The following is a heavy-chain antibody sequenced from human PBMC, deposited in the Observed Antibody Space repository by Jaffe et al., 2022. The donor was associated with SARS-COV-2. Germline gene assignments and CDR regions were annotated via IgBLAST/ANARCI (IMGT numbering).Heavy chain of an antibody. CDR3: ARECLREYCAGDCYRDFDY. V-gene: IGHV3-49*03. Sequence: EVQLVESGGGLVQPGRSLRLSCTASGFTFGDYAMSWFRQAPGKGLEWVGFIRSNLYGGTTQYAASVRGTFSISRDDSKSIAYLQMNSLKSEDTAVYYCARECLREYCAGDCYRDFDYWGQGTLVTVSS. CDR1: GFTFGDYA. CDR2: IRSNLYGGTT. J-gene: IGHJ4*02. D-gene: IGHD2-21*02.